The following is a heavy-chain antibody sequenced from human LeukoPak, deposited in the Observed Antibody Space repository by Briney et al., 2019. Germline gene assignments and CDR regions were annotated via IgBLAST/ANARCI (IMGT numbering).Heavy chain of an antibody. CDR2: IYYSGST. V-gene: IGHV4-39*01. Sequence: PSETLSLTCTVSGGSISSSSYYWGWIRQPPGKGLEWIGSIYYSGSTHYNPSLKSRVTISVDTSKNQFSLKLSSVTAADTAVYYCARRVTIFGVAFDYWGQGTLVTVSS. CDR1: GGSISSSSYY. J-gene: IGHJ4*02. CDR3: ARRVTIFGVAFDY. D-gene: IGHD3-3*01.